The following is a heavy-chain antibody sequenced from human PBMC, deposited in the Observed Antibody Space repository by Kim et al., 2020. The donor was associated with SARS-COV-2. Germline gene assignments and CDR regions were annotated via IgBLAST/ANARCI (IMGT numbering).Heavy chain of an antibody. CDR2: ISDDGTST. Sequence: GGSLRLSCAASGFTVSSYWMHWVRHSPGKGLVWVSRISDDGTSTYYADSVKGRFTISRDSATNTLFLQMSGLRVEDTGVYYCARGNVPHAWFDPWGQGT. D-gene: IGHD2-2*01. CDR3: ARGNVPHAWFDP. J-gene: IGHJ5*02. CDR1: GFTVSSYW. V-gene: IGHV3-74*01.